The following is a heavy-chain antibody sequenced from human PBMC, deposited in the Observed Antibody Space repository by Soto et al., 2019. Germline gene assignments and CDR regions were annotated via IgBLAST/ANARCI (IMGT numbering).Heavy chain of an antibody. CDR2: ISGNGAET. CDR1: GFPFSSYA. J-gene: IGHJ4*02. D-gene: IGHD6-19*01. V-gene: IGHV3-23*01. CDR3: GKERRGSGWFVCRY. Sequence: EVQLLESGGGLVQPGGSVRLSCAASGFPFSSYAMSWVRQAPGKGLEWGSAISGNGAETSYAASVRGRFTISRDNSRETLYLQMHSLRADDTAVYDCGKERRGSGWFVCRYWGQGILVTVSS.